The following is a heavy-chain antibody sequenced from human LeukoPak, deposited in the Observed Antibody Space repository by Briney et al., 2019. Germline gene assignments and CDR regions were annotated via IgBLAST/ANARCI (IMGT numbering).Heavy chain of an antibody. CDR2: ISYDGSNK. V-gene: IGHV3-30*04. Sequence: PGGSLRLSCAASGFTFSSYAMHWVRQAPGKGLEWVAVISYDGSNKYYADSVKGRFTTSRDNSKNTLYLQMNSLRAEDTAVYYCARAYCGGDCYSGYFDYWGQGTLVTVSS. J-gene: IGHJ4*02. CDR3: ARAYCGGDCYSGYFDY. CDR1: GFTFSSYA. D-gene: IGHD2-21*02.